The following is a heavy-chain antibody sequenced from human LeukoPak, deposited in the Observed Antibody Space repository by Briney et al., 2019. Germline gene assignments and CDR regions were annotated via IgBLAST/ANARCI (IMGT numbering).Heavy chain of an antibody. CDR1: GFSFSSYA. CDR2: ISSSGDST. CDR3: VKTYDSSDYYYIGGSIFDY. V-gene: IGHV3-64D*09. J-gene: IGHJ4*02. Sequence: PGGSLRLSCSASGFSFSSYAMHWVRQAPGKGLEYVSAISSSGDSTYYTDSVKGRFTISRDNSKDTLFLQMSSLSAEDTAVYYCVKTYDSSDYYYIGGSIFDYWGQGTLVTVSS. D-gene: IGHD3-22*01.